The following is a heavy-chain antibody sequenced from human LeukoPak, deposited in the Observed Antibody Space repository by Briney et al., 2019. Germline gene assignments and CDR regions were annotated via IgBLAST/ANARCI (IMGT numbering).Heavy chain of an antibody. CDR3: ASLTDSSNRFTFDF. V-gene: IGHV4-34*01. CDR1: GGSFSDYY. J-gene: IGHJ4*02. Sequence: SETLSLTCAVYGGSFSDYYWSWIRQPPGKGLERIGEINHSGSTNYNPSLKSRVTLSVDTSKNQFSLQLSSVTAADTAVYYCASLTDSSNRFTFDFWGQGTLVTVSS. CDR2: INHSGST. D-gene: IGHD6-13*01.